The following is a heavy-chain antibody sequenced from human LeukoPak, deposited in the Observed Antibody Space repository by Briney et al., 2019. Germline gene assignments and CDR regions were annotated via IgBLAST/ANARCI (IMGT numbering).Heavy chain of an antibody. CDR3: ARQARDILTGYYWSFDY. CDR1: GGSFGGYY. J-gene: IGHJ4*02. D-gene: IGHD3-9*01. Sequence: SETLSLTCAVYGGSFGGYYWSWIRQPPGKGLEWIGEINHSGSTNYNPSLKSRVTISVDTSKNQFSLKLSSVTAADTAVYYCARQARDILTGYYWSFDYWGQGTLVTVSS. V-gene: IGHV4-34*01. CDR2: INHSGST.